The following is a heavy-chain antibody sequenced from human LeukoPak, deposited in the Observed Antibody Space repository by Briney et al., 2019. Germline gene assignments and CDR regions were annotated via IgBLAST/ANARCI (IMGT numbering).Heavy chain of an antibody. Sequence: SETLSLTCTVSGGSISSGSYYRSWIRQPAGKGLEWIGRIYTSGSTNYNPSLKSRVTISVYTSKNKFSLKLSSVTAADTAVYYCARAISLLNWFDPWGQGTLVTVSS. J-gene: IGHJ5*02. CDR1: GGSISSGSYY. D-gene: IGHD1-14*01. CDR2: IYTSGST. CDR3: ARAISLLNWFDP. V-gene: IGHV4-61*02.